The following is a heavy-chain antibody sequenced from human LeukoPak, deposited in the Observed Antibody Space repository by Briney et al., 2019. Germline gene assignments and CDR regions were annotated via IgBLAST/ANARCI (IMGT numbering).Heavy chain of an antibody. V-gene: IGHV3-30*02. CDR3: ARDGSGYSDPVDY. CDR2: IRYDGSNK. J-gene: IGHJ4*02. Sequence: PGGSLRLSCAASGFTFSSYGMHWVRQAPGKGLEWVAFIRYDGSNKYYADSVKGRFTISRHNAKNSLFLQMNSLRAEDSAVYYCARDGSGYSDPVDYWGQGTLVTVSS. D-gene: IGHD3-22*01. CDR1: GFTFSSYG.